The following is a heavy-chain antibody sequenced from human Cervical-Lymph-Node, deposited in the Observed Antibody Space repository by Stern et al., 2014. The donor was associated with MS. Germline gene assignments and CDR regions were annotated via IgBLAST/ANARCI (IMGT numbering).Heavy chain of an antibody. J-gene: IGHJ4*02. CDR2: LSYDGDNK. V-gene: IGHV3-30-3*01. CDR1: EPDFSNFA. Sequence: VQLVESGGGVVQPGKSLRLSCVASEPDFSNFAMHWLRQAPGKEMEWVAFLSYDGDNKYYRDSVKGRFTISRDNSQSTLFLHMNSLRVEDTAVYYCARVNILTGYYVFDFWGQGALVTVSS. D-gene: IGHD3-9*01. CDR3: ARVNILTGYYVFDF.